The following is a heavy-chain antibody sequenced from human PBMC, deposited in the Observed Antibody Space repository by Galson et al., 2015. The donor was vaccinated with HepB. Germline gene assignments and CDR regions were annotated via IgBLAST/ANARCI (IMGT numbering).Heavy chain of an antibody. J-gene: IGHJ4*02. Sequence: SETLSLTCAVYGGSFSGYYWSWIRQPPGKGLEWIGEINHSGSTNYNPSLKSRVTISVDTSKNQFSLKLSSVTAADTAVYYCARGRPYCTNGVCWRKGVDHWGQGTLVTVPS. D-gene: IGHD2-8*01. CDR3: ARGRPYCTNGVCWRKGVDH. CDR2: INHSGST. V-gene: IGHV4-34*01. CDR1: GGSFSGYY.